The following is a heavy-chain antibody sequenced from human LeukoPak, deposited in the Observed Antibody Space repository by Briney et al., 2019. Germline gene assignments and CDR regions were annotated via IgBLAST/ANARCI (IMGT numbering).Heavy chain of an antibody. Sequence: SETLSLTCTVSGGSISGYYWSWIRLPPGKGLEWNGYIYYSGSTNYNPSLKSRVTISVDTSKNQFSLKLSSVTAADTAVYYCARYVVVTAYFDYWGQGTLVTVSS. CDR2: IYYSGST. D-gene: IGHD2-21*02. CDR1: GGSISGYY. V-gene: IGHV4-59*01. CDR3: ARYVVVTAYFDY. J-gene: IGHJ4*02.